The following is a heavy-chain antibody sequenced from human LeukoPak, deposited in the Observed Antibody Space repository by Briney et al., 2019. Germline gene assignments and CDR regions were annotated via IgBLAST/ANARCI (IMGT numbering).Heavy chain of an antibody. CDR3: ARDVGGYSGYDSGGAFDI. CDR1: GGSISSSSYY. V-gene: IGHV4-39*07. J-gene: IGHJ3*02. Sequence: SETLSLTCTVSGGSISSSSYYWGWIRQPPGKGLEWIGSIYYSGSTYYNPSLKSRVTISVDTSKNQFSLKLSSVTAADTAVYYCARDVGGYSGYDSGGAFDIWGQGTMVTVSS. D-gene: IGHD5-12*01. CDR2: IYYSGST.